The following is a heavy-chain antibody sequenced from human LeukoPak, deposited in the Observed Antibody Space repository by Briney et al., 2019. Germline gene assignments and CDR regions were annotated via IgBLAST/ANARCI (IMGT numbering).Heavy chain of an antibody. V-gene: IGHV3-30-3*01. CDR1: GFTFSSYA. J-gene: IGHJ4*02. CDR2: ISYDESNK. D-gene: IGHD3-3*01. CDR3: ARVLARWSRD. Sequence: QPGRSLRLSCAASGFTFSSYAMHWVRQAPGKGLEWVAVISYDESNKYYADSVKGRFTISRDNSKNTLYLQMNSLRAEDTAVYYCARVLARWSRDWGQGTLVTVSS.